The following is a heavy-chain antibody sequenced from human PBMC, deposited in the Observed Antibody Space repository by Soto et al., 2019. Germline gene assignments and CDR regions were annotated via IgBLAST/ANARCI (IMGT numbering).Heavy chain of an antibody. J-gene: IGHJ6*02. V-gene: IGHV1-2*02. CDR1: GYTFTCYY. D-gene: IGHD6-19*01. Sequence: XSVKVSCKASGYTFTCYYMHWVRQAPGQGLEWMGWINPNSGGTNYAQKFQGRVTMTRDTSISTAYMELSRLRSDDTAVYYCARDKAYSSGWSTTYYYYGMDVWGQGPTVTVSS. CDR3: ARDKAYSSGWSTTYYYYGMDV. CDR2: INPNSGGT.